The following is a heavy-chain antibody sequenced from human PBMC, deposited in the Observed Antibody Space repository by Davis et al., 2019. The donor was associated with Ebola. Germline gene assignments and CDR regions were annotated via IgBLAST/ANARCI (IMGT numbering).Heavy chain of an antibody. Sequence: GESLKISCKASGYSFTTYWIGWVRQMPGKGLEWMGIIYPGDSDTRYSPSFQGQVTISADKSISTAYLQWSSLQASDTALYYCARHLAGCASGWYKRDYFDYWGQGTLVAVSS. CDR3: ARHLAGCASGWYKRDYFDY. CDR2: IYPGDSDT. CDR1: GYSFTTYW. D-gene: IGHD6-19*01. V-gene: IGHV5-51*01. J-gene: IGHJ4*02.